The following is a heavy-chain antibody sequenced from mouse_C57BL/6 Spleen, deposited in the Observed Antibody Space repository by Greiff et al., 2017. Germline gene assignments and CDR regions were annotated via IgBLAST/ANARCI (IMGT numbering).Heavy chain of an antibody. CDR1: GYAFSSSW. J-gene: IGHJ3*01. D-gene: IGHD2-4*01. CDR3: ASYYDYDGGFAY. Sequence: VQRVESGPELVKPGASVKISCKASGYAFSSSWMNWVKQRPGKGLEWIGRIYPGDGDTNYNGKFKGKATLTADKSSSTAYMQLSSLTSEDSAVYFCASYYDYDGGFAYWGQGTLVTVSA. V-gene: IGHV1-82*01. CDR2: IYPGDGDT.